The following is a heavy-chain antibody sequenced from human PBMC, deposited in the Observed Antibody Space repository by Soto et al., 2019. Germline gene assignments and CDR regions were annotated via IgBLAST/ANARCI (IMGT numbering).Heavy chain of an antibody. J-gene: IGHJ5*02. V-gene: IGHV4-34*01. CDR3: AGVVVPRVLQWLIVNWFDP. Sequence: SETLSLTCAVYGGSFSGYYWSWIRQPPGKGLEWIGEINHSGSTNYNPSLKSRVTISVDTSKNQFSLKLSSVTAADTAVYYCAGVVVPRVLQWLIVNWFDPWGQGTLVTVSS. CDR1: GGSFSGYY. CDR2: INHSGST. D-gene: IGHD6-19*01.